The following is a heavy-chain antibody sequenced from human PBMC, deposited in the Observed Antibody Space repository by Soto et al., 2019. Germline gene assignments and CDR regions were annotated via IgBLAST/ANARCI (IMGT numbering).Heavy chain of an antibody. J-gene: IGHJ4*02. D-gene: IGHD4-17*01. CDR2: IYWDDDQ. Sequence: SGPTLVNPTQTLTLTCTFSGFSLSTSGMCVSWIRQPPGKALEWLALIYWDDDQRYSPSLKDRLTISKDTSRSRVVLTISNMNPEDTGTYFCAHAGDYDLLSFDHWGPGTRVTV. CDR1: GFSLSTSGMC. CDR3: AHAGDYDLLSFDH. V-gene: IGHV2-5*08.